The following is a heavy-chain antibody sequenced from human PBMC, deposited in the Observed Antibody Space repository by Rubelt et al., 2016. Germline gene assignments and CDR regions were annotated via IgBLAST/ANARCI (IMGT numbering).Heavy chain of an antibody. CDR2: IYSGGST. CDR3: ARGAFQH. V-gene: IGHV3-66*01. J-gene: IGHJ1*01. CDR1: GFTFSSYW. Sequence: EVQLVESGGGLVQPGGSLRLSCAASGFTFSSYWMHWVRQAPGKGLVWVSVIYSGGSTYYADSVKGRFTISRDNSKNTRYLQMNSLRAEDTAVYYCARGAFQHWGQGTLVTVSS.